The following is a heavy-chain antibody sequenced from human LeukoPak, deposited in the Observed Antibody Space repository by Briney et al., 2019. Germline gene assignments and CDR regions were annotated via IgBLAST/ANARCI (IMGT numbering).Heavy chain of an antibody. V-gene: IGHV3-30*18. CDR3: AKRMGPSIAAADLDY. D-gene: IGHD6-13*01. J-gene: IGHJ4*02. CDR2: ISYDGSNK. Sequence: PGGSLRLSCAASGFTFSSYGMQWVRQAPGKGLEWVAVISYDGSNKYHADSVKGRFTISRDNSKNTLYLQMNSLRAEDTAVYYCAKRMGPSIAAADLDYWGQGTLVTVSS. CDR1: GFTFSSYG.